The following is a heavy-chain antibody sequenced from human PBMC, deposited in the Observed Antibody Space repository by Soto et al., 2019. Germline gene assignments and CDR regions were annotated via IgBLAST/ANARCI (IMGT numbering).Heavy chain of an antibody. J-gene: IGHJ6*02. Sequence: QVQLVQSGAEVRKPGASVKVSCKASGYTFTSSGISWLRQAPGQGLERMGWISTYNGDTNDAPKFQDRVTMTIDRSTSIAYMELRSLRSDDAAVYYCARAGAAPYYYYGMDVWGQGTRVTVSS. CDR3: ARAGAAPYYYYGMDV. CDR1: GYTFTSSG. D-gene: IGHD2-15*01. V-gene: IGHV1-18*01. CDR2: ISTYNGDT.